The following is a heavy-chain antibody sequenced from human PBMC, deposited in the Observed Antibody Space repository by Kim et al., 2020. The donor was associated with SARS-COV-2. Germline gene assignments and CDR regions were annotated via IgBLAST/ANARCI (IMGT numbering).Heavy chain of an antibody. Sequence: GGSLRLSCAASGFTFSSFSMNWVRQAQGKGLEWVSSISSSSSYIYYSDSVKGRFTISRDNARESLYLQMNSLRAEDTAVYYCARDRQWELHDLIFEVEGDFGILGQGTMVTVSS. J-gene: IGHJ3*02. V-gene: IGHV3-21*01. CDR2: ISSSSSYI. D-gene: IGHD1-26*01. CDR3: ARDRQWELHDLIFEVEGDFGI. CDR1: GFTFSSFS.